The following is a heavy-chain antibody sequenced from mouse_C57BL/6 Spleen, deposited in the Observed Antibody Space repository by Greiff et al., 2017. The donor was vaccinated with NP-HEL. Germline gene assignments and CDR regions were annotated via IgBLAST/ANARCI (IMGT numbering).Heavy chain of an antibody. CDR2: INPNNGGT. Sequence: VQLQQSGPELVKPGASVKISCKASGYTFTDYYMNWVKQSHGKSLEWIGDINPNNGGTSYNQKFKGKATLTVDKSSSTAYMELRSLTSEDSAVYYCARLKGYLYAMDYWGQGTSVTVSS. V-gene: IGHV1-26*01. CDR1: GYTFTDYY. D-gene: IGHD2-2*01. J-gene: IGHJ4*01. CDR3: ARLKGYLYAMDY.